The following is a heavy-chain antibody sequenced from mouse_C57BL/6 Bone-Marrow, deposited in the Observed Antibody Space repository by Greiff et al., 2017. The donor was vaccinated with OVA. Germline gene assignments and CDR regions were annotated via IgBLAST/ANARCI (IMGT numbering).Heavy chain of an antibody. CDR3: ARGNWLFAY. D-gene: IGHD4-1*02. CDR1: GYTFTSYW. Sequence: QVQLQQPGAELVRPGTSVKLSCKASGYTFTSYWMHWVKQRPGQGLEWIGVIDPSDSYTNYNQKFKGKATLTVDTSSSTAYMQLSSLTSEDSAVYYCARGNWLFAYWGKGTLVTVSA. CDR2: IDPSDSYT. J-gene: IGHJ3*01. V-gene: IGHV1-59*01.